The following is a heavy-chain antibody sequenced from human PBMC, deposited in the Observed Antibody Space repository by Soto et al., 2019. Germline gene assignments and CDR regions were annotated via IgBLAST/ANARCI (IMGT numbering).Heavy chain of an antibody. J-gene: IGHJ4*02. CDR1: GYTFTSYG. D-gene: IGHD4-17*01. CDR2: ISAYNGTT. V-gene: IGHV1-18*01. Sequence: ASVKVSCKASGYTFTSYGISWVRQAPGQGLEWMGWISAYNGTTKYAQKLQGRVTITADASTSTAYMELSYLRSEDTAVYFCARALDPYYGGNSLSLDYWGQGTLVTVSS. CDR3: ARALDPYYGGNSLSLDY.